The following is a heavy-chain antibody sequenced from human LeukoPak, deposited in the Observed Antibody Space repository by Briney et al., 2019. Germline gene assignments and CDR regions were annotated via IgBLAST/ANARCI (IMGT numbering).Heavy chain of an antibody. V-gene: IGHV3-23*01. J-gene: IGHJ4*02. D-gene: IGHD2-15*01. CDR3: AKGTLGHCNGASCYPLDY. CDR2: ITGGGGDT. CDR1: GFTFSNYA. Sequence: GGSLRLSCAASGFTFSNYAMAWVRQAPGKEPEWVSVITGGGGDTYHIDSVKGRFTISRDNSKNTLYLQMNSQRAEDTAVYFCAKGTLGHCNGASCYPLDYWGQGTLVTVSS.